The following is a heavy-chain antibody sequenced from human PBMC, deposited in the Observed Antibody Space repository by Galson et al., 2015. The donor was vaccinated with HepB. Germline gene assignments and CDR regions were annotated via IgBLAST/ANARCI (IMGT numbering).Heavy chain of an antibody. V-gene: IGHV3-30*02. CDR2: IRYDGSNK. J-gene: IGHJ4*02. CDR1: GFTFSSYG. CDR3: AKDGGHYSSGWYFDY. Sequence: SLRLSCAASGFTFSSYGMHWVRQAPGKGLEWVAFIRYDGSNKYYADSVKGRFTISRDNSKNTLYLQMNSLRAEDTAVYYCAKDGGHYSSGWYFDYWGQGTLATVSS. D-gene: IGHD6-19*01.